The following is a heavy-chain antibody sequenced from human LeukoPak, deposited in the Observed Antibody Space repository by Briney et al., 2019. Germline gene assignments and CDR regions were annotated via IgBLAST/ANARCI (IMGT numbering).Heavy chain of an antibody. V-gene: IGHV3-53*01. CDR1: GLTLSKNY. CDR3: ARVGGH. Sequence: GGSLRLSCAASGLTLSKNYMSWVRQAPGKGLESVSVIYSGGSTYYADSVRGRFIISRDNSKNTLYLQMNSLRVEDTAVYYCARVGGHWGQGTLVTVSS. J-gene: IGHJ4*02. D-gene: IGHD3-10*01. CDR2: IYSGGST.